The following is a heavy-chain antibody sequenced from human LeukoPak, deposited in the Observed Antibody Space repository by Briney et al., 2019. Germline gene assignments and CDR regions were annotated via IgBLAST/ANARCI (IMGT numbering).Heavy chain of an antibody. J-gene: IGHJ4*02. CDR3: AKDRAAAATRAVDY. D-gene: IGHD6-13*01. V-gene: IGHV3-30*18. CDR2: ISYDGSNK. Sequence: GGSLRLSCAASGFTFSSYAMSWVRQAPGKGLEWVAVISYDGSNKYYADSVKGRFTISRDNSKNTLYLQMNSLRAEDTAVYYCAKDRAAAATRAVDYWGQGTLVTVSS. CDR1: GFTFSSYA.